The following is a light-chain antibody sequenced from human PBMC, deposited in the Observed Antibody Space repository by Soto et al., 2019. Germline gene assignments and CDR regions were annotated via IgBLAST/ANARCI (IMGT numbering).Light chain of an antibody. CDR1: QGINIF. Sequence: DIQMTQSPSSLSASVGDRVTITCRASQGINIFLAWYQQKPGKAPKLLIYDASSLESGVPSRFSGSGSGTEFTLTISSLQPDDFATYYCQQYNSYSWTFGQGTKVDIK. V-gene: IGKV1-5*01. CDR2: DAS. J-gene: IGKJ1*01. CDR3: QQYNSYSWT.